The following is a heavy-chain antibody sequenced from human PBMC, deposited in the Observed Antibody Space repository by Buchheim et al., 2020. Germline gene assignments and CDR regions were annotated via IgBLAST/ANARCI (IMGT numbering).Heavy chain of an antibody. Sequence: QVQLQESGPGLVKPSETLSLTCTVSGGSISSYYWSWIRQPPGKGLEWIGYIYYSGSTNYNPSLKSRVTISVDKSKNQFSLKLSSVTAADTAVYYCARVRRYYDSSGYPQKSKYYLDYWGQGTL. D-gene: IGHD3-22*01. J-gene: IGHJ4*02. CDR1: GGSISSYY. CDR2: IYYSGST. CDR3: ARVRRYYDSSGYPQKSKYYLDY. V-gene: IGHV4-59*01.